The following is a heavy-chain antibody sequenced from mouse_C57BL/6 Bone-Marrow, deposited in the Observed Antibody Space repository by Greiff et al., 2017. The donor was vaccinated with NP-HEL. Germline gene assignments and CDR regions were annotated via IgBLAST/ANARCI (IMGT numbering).Heavy chain of an antibody. CDR2: IYPRSGNT. Sequence: QVHVKQSGAELARPGASVKLSCKASGYTFTSYGISWVKQRTGQGLEWIGEIYPRSGNTYYNEKFKGKATLTADKSSSTAYMELRSLTSEDSAVYFCARKDYGSPLWYFDVWGTGTTVTVSS. J-gene: IGHJ1*03. CDR3: ARKDYGSPLWYFDV. V-gene: IGHV1-81*01. CDR1: GYTFTSYG. D-gene: IGHD1-1*01.